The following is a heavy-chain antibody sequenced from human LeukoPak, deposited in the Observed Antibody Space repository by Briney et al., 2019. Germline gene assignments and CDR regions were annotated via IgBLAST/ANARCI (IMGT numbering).Heavy chain of an antibody. CDR2: ICGSGDNT. V-gene: IGHV3-23*01. Sequence: GESLKISCAASGFTFANHDMGWVRQDSAKGLEWGSRICGSGDNTYYADSVKGRFTISRDNSKNTVHLQMNSLTAEDTAIYYCARRYCTNGNCFGFTLDCWGQGTLVTVSS. D-gene: IGHD2-8*01. J-gene: IGHJ4*02. CDR1: GFTFANHD. CDR3: ARRYCTNGNCFGFTLDC.